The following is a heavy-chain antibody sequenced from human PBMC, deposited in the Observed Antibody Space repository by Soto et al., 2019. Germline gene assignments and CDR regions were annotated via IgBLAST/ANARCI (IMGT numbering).Heavy chain of an antibody. CDR2: IYYSGST. CDR1: GGSISSYH. J-gene: IGHJ6*03. Sequence: SETLSLTCTVSGGSISSYHWSWIRQPPGKGLEWIGYIYYSGSTNYNPSLKSRVTISVDTSKNQFSLKLSSVTAADTAVYYCARGGRGYSGYETKTYYYYMDVWGKGTTVTVSS. CDR3: ARGGRGYSGYETKTYYYYMDV. V-gene: IGHV4-59*01. D-gene: IGHD5-12*01.